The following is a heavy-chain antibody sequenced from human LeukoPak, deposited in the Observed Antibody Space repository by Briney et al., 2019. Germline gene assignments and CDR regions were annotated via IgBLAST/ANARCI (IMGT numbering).Heavy chain of an antibody. D-gene: IGHD3-22*01. CDR1: GFTFSAFG. Sequence: GGSLRLSCAASGFTFSAFGMHWVRQAPGKGLEWVAVISYDGRDKYYSDSVKGRFTISRDNTKNSLFLHMSSLRAEDTAVYFCASSYFDNSLHAYDIWGQGTMVTVSS. J-gene: IGHJ3*02. V-gene: IGHV3-30*03. CDR2: ISYDGRDK. CDR3: ASSYFDNSLHAYDI.